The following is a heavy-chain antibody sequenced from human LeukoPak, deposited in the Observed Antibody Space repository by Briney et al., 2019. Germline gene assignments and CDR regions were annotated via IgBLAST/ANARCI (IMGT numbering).Heavy chain of an antibody. Sequence: PGGSLRLSCAASGFTFSSYWMSWVRQAPGKGLEWVANIKKDGSEKYYVDSVKGRFTISRDNAKTSLYLQMNSLRAEDTAVYYCARDRPLHNSGDYDHDAFDIWGQGTMVTVSS. J-gene: IGHJ3*02. CDR2: IKKDGSEK. CDR3: ARDRPLHNSGDYDHDAFDI. D-gene: IGHD4-17*01. V-gene: IGHV3-7*01. CDR1: GFTFSSYW.